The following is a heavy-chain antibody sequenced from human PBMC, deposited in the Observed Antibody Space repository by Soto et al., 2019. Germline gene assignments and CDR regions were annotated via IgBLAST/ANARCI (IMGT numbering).Heavy chain of an antibody. V-gene: IGHV1-46*01. D-gene: IGHD6-6*01. CDR3: ARDRGEYSSSLLGFYYYYGMDV. CDR1: GYTFTSYY. J-gene: IGHJ6*02. CDR2: INPSGGST. Sequence: QVQLVQSGAEVKKPGASVKVSCKASGYTFTSYYMHWVRQAPGQGLEWMGIINPSGGSTSYAQKFQGRVTMTMDTSTSTVYMELSSLRSEDTAVYYCARDRGEYSSSLLGFYYYYGMDVWGQGTTVTVSS.